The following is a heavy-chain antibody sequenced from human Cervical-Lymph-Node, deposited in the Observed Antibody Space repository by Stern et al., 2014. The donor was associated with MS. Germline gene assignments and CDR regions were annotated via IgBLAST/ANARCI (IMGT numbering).Heavy chain of an antibody. CDR1: GGSITSGYYY. J-gene: IGHJ6*02. CDR2: IYINGRA. V-gene: IGHV4-61*02. CDR3: ARGYNMDV. Sequence: QVQLEESGPGLVKPSQTLSLTCTVSGGSITSGYYYWNWIRQPAGKGLEWIGRIYINGRAKYNPSLNGRVTILIGTSKNPFSLNRRFGTAADTAVYYCARGYNMDVWGQGTTVTVSS. D-gene: IGHD5-24*01.